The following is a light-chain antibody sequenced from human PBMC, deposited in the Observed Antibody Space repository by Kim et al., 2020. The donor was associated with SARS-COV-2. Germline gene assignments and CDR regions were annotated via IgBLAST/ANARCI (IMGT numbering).Light chain of an antibody. CDR1: NTGSKS. CDR2: YDS. CDR3: QVWDSSSDHPV. J-gene: IGLJ2*01. Sequence: SSELTQPPSVSVAPGKTARITCGGNNTGSKSVHWYQQKPGQAPVLVIYYDSDRPSGIPERFSGSNSGNTATLTISRVEAGDEADYYCQVWDSSSDHPVFGGGNQLTVL. V-gene: IGLV3-21*04.